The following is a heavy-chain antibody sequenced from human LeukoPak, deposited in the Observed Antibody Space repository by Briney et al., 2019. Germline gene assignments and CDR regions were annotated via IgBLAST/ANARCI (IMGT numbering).Heavy chain of an antibody. CDR3: ARDDPLGY. CDR2: IYTSGST. V-gene: IGHV4-61*02. CDR1: GGSISSGSYY. J-gene: IGHJ4*02. Sequence: SQTLSLTCTGSGGSISSGSYYWSWIRQPAGKGLEWIGRIYTSGSTNYNPSLKSRVTISVDTSKNQFSLKLSSVTAADTAVYYSARDDPLGYWGQGTLVTVSS.